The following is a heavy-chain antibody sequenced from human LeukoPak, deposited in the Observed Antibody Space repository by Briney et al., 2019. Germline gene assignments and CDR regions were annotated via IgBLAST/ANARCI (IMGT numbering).Heavy chain of an antibody. CDR1: EFTFRSYE. D-gene: IGHD3-10*01. V-gene: IGHV3-48*03. CDR2: ISNSDTTI. J-gene: IGHJ6*02. CDR3: ARGLVGYYAMDV. Sequence: PGGSLRLSCAASEFTFRSYEMNWVRQAPGKGLEWIPYISNSDTTIDYADSVKGRFTISRDNAKNSLYLQMNSLRVEDTAVYYCARGLVGYYAMDVWDQGTTVTVSS.